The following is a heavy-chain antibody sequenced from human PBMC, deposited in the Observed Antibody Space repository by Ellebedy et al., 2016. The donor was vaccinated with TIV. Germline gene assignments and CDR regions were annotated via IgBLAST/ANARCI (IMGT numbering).Heavy chain of an antibody. Sequence: SETLSLTCTVSGGSISDYSWGWIRQSPGKGLERIGYIFSSATTHYNPSLRRRVDISVDTSMNQFSLKVRSVTAADAAVYYCVRVESSSWFEYYFQYWGQGTPVIVSS. V-gene: IGHV4-59*01. CDR2: IFSSATT. J-gene: IGHJ4*02. CDR3: VRVESSSWFEYYFQY. CDR1: GGSISDYS. D-gene: IGHD6-13*01.